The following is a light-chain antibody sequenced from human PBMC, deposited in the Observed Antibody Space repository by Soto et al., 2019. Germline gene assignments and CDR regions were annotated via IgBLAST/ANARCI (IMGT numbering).Light chain of an antibody. CDR2: GAS. Sequence: IRLTQSAASLSASFGDRVTITCRASQGVRSYLAWFQQRPGKAPKLLIFGASTLQNGVPARFSGGGFGTEFNLTITSLQTEDFATYYCHQVYTYPRTFGQGTKVDIK. V-gene: IGKV1-9*01. CDR3: HQVYTYPRT. CDR1: QGVRSY. J-gene: IGKJ1*01.